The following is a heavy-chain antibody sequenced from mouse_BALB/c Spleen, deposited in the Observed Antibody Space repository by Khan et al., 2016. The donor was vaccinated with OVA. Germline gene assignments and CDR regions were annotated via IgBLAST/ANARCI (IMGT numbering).Heavy chain of an antibody. CDR1: GYSITSGYG. D-gene: IGHD1-2*01. CDR2: ISYSGST. V-gene: IGHV3-2*02. Sequence: VQLQQPGPGLVKPSQSLSLPCTVTGYSITSGYGWNWIRQFPGNKLEWMGYISYSGSTNYNPSLKSRISITRDTSKNQFFLQLNSVTTEDTATYYCARTARIKYWGQGTTLTVSS. CDR3: ARTARIKY. J-gene: IGHJ2*01.